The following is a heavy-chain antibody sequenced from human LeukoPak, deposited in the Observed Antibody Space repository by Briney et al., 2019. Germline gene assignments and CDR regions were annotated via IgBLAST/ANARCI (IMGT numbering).Heavy chain of an antibody. V-gene: IGHV4-39*01. D-gene: IGHD2-2*01. CDR1: GGSISSSSYY. CDR3: ARQQTYCSSTSCTSYYYYYMDV. Sequence: SETLSLTCTVSGGSISSSSYYWGWIRQPPGKGLEWIGSIYYSGSTYYNPSLKSRVTISVDTSKNQFSLKLSSVTAADTAVYYCARQQTYCSSTSCTSYYYYYMDVWGKGTTVTVSS. J-gene: IGHJ6*03. CDR2: IYYSGST.